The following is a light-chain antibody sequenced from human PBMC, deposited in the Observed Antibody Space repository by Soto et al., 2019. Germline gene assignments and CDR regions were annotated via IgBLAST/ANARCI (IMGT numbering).Light chain of an antibody. CDR1: SGSIANNY. J-gene: IGLJ2*01. Sequence: NFMLTQPHSVSESPGKTVTISCTRSSGSIANNYVQWYQRRPGSAPTTVIYEDDQRPSGVPDRFSGSVDGSSNSASLTISGLRTEDEADYYCQSSDDTDHVVFGGGTKLTVL. V-gene: IGLV6-57*03. CDR3: QSSDDTDHVV. CDR2: EDD.